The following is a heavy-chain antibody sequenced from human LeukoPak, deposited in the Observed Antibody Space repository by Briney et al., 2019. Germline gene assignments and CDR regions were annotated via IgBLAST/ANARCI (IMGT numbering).Heavy chain of an antibody. D-gene: IGHD6-19*01. CDR3: ARNQNRYSSGWYGAFDI. V-gene: IGHV3-30-3*01. Sequence: GRSLRLSCAASGFTFSSYAMHWVRQAPGKGLEWVAVISYDGSNKYYADSVKGRFTISRDNSKNTLYLQMNSQRAEDTAVYYCARNQNRYSSGWYGAFDIWGQGTMVTVSS. CDR2: ISYDGSNK. J-gene: IGHJ3*02. CDR1: GFTFSSYA.